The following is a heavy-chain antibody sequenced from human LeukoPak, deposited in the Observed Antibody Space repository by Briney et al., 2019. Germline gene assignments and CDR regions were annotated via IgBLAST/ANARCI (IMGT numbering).Heavy chain of an antibody. CDR2: INHSGST. V-gene: IGHV4-34*01. Sequence: SGTLSLTCAVYGGSFSGYYWSWIRQPPGKGLEWIGEINHSGSTNYNPSLKSRVTISVDTSKNQFSLKLSSVTAADTAVYYCARLGYYYYYMDVWGKGTTVTVSS. CDR3: ARLGYYYYYMDV. CDR1: GGSFSGYY. J-gene: IGHJ6*03.